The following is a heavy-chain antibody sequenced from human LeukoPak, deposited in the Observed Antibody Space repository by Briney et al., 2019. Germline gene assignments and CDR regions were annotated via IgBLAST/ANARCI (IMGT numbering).Heavy chain of an antibody. D-gene: IGHD4-17*01. CDR1: GGSISSSSYY. CDR2: IYYSGST. V-gene: IGHV4-39*07. J-gene: IGHJ4*02. CDR3: ARVGQEGFGPKKSPKDYYGDYVYRFDY. Sequence: PSETLSLTCTVSGGSISSSSYYWGWIRQPPGKGLEWIGSIYYSGSTYYNPSLKSRVTISVDTSKNQFSLKLSSVTAADTAVYYCARVGQEGFGPKKSPKDYYGDYVYRFDYWGQGTLVTVSS.